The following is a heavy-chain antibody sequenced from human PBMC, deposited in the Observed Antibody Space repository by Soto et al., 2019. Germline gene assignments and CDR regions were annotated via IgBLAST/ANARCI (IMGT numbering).Heavy chain of an antibody. Sequence: QVQLVESGGGVIQPGTSLSLSCGSSGFTFRSFGMYWVRQAPGKGLEWVAVVSYDGNHKYYADSVKGRFTVSRDNAKNLLYLQMNSLRGEDTAVYYCAKDVGQPLVLNYGMDGWGQGTPVTVSS. J-gene: IGHJ6*02. V-gene: IGHV3-30*18. CDR2: VSYDGNHK. D-gene: IGHD6-13*01. CDR1: GFTFRSFG. CDR3: AKDVGQPLVLNYGMDG.